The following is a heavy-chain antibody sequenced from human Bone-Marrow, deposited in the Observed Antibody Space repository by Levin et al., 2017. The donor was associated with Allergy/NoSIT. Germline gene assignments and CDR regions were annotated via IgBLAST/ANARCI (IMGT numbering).Heavy chain of an antibody. D-gene: IGHD3-3*01. CDR2: ISSSSSYI. J-gene: IGHJ4*02. Sequence: GESLKISCAASGFTFSSYSMNWVRQAPGKGLEWVSSISSSSSYIYYADSVKGRFTISRDNAKNSLYLQMNSLRAEDTAVYYCARDGIFGVVIPSRIDYWGQGTLVTVSS. V-gene: IGHV3-21*01. CDR3: ARDGIFGVVIPSRIDY. CDR1: GFTFSSYS.